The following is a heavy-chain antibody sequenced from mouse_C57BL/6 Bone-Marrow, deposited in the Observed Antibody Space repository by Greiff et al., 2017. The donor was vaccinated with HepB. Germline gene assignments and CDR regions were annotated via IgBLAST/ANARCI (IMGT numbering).Heavy chain of an antibody. Sequence: QVQLKQPGAELVKPGASVKLSCKASGYTFTSYWMHWVKQRPGRGLEWIGRIDPNSGGTKYNEKFKSKATLTVDKPSSTAYMQLSSLTSEDSAVYYCASWGITTASRDYFDYWGQGTTLTVSS. D-gene: IGHD1-2*01. CDR1: GYTFTSYW. J-gene: IGHJ2*01. V-gene: IGHV1-72*01. CDR3: ASWGITTASRDYFDY. CDR2: IDPNSGGT.